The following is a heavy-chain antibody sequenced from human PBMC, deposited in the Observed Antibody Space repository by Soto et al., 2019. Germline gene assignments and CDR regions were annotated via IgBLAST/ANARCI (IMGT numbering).Heavy chain of an antibody. CDR3: ARGNRPRTYYFEY. V-gene: IGHV5-51*01. J-gene: IGHJ4*02. CDR2: MYPCYSDT. CDR1: GYSFTTYW. Sequence: PGESLKISCKGSGYSFTTYWICWVRQMPVKGLELMGMMYPCYSDTRDSPSFQGQVTISADKSISTAYLELISLKASGTAIYYCARGNRPRTYYFEYWGQGTLVTVSS. D-gene: IGHD1-1*01.